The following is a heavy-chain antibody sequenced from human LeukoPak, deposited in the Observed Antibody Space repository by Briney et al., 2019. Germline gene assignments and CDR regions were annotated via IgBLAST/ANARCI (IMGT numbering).Heavy chain of an antibody. Sequence: EASVKVSCKASGYTFTSYDINWVRQATGQGLEWMGWMNPNSGNTGYAQKFQGRVTMTRNTSISTAYMELSSLRSEDTAVYYCARGQYYDFWSGYYALGGNWFDPWGQGTLVTVSS. V-gene: IGHV1-8*01. CDR3: ARGQYYDFWSGYYALGGNWFDP. CDR2: MNPNSGNT. CDR1: GYTFTSYD. D-gene: IGHD3-3*01. J-gene: IGHJ5*02.